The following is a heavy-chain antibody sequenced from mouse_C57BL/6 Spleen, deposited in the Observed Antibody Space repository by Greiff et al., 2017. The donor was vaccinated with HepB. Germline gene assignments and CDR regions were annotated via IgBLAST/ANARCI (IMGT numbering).Heavy chain of an antibody. CDR1: GYAFTNYL. J-gene: IGHJ4*01. CDR3: ARLVTYYAMDY. CDR2: INPGSGGT. V-gene: IGHV1-54*01. Sequence: VQLQQSGAELVRPGTSVKVSCKASGYAFTNYLIEWVKQRPGQGLEWIGVINPGSGGTNYNEKFKGKATLTADKSSSTAYMQLSSLTSEDSAVYFCARLVTYYAMDYWGQGTSVTVSS. D-gene: IGHD2-1*01.